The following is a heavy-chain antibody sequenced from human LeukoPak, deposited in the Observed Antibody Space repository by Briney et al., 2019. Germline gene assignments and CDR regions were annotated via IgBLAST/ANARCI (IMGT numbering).Heavy chain of an antibody. CDR1: GFTVSSNY. V-gene: IGHV3-66*01. Sequence: PGGSLRLSCAASGFTVSSNYMSWVRQAPGKGLEWVSVIYSDGNTYYADSVTGRFTISRDNANITLYLQLHSLRAEGAAVYYCAGSRGAMATPFDDWGQGTLVTVSS. J-gene: IGHJ4*02. CDR2: IYSDGNT. CDR3: AGSRGAMATPFDD. D-gene: IGHD5-24*01.